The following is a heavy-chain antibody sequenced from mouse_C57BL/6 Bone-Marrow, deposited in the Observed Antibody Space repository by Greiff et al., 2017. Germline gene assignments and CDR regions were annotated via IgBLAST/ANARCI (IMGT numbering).Heavy chain of an antibody. CDR3: TRCRIYYGYDAWFAY. Sequence: QVQLKESGAELVRPGASVTLSCKASGYTFTDYEMHWVKQTPVHGLEWIGAIDPETGGTAYNQKFKGKAILTADKSSSTAYMELRSLTSEDSAVYYCTRCRIYYGYDAWFAYWGQGTLVTVSA. V-gene: IGHV1-15*01. D-gene: IGHD2-2*01. CDR2: IDPETGGT. J-gene: IGHJ3*01. CDR1: GYTFTDYE.